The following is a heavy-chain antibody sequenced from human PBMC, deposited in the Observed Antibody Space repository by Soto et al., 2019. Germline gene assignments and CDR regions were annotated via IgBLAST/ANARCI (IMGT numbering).Heavy chain of an antibody. J-gene: IGHJ4*02. CDR3: ASPLQDYYDSSGYYSFYFDY. Sequence: ASVKVSCKASGYTFTSYDINWVRQATGQGLEWMGWMNPNSGNTGYAQKFQGRVTITADESTSTAYMELSSLRSEDTAVYYCASPLQDYYDSSGYYSFYFDYWGQGTLVTVSS. D-gene: IGHD3-22*01. CDR2: MNPNSGNT. CDR1: GYTFTSYD. V-gene: IGHV1-8*01.